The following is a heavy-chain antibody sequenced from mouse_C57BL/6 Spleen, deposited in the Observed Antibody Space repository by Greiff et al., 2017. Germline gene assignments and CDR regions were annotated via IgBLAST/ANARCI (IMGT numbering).Heavy chain of an antibody. Sequence: QVQLQQSGAELVRPGTSVKVSCKASGYAFTNYLIEWVKQRPGQGLEWIGVINPGSGGTNYNEKFKGKATLTADKSSSTAYMQLSSLTSEDSAVXFCAIGITTVANFDYWGQGTTLTVSS. CDR3: AIGITTVANFDY. D-gene: IGHD1-1*01. V-gene: IGHV1-54*01. CDR2: INPGSGGT. CDR1: GYAFTNYL. J-gene: IGHJ2*01.